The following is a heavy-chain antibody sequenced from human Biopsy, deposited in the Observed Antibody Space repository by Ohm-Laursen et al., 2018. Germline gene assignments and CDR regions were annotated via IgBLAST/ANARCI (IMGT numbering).Heavy chain of an antibody. Sequence: ASVKVSCKASGYTFTGQYLHWVRQVPGQGLEWMGWINPHSGTTKSAQDFQGRVTMTRDTSITTAYMELRRLRSDDTAVYHCAKGQDLRGGAEYFQHWGQGALVTVSS. V-gene: IGHV1-2*02. CDR1: GYTFTGQY. J-gene: IGHJ1*01. CDR2: INPHSGTT. CDR3: AKGQDLRGGAEYFQH. D-gene: IGHD2-15*01.